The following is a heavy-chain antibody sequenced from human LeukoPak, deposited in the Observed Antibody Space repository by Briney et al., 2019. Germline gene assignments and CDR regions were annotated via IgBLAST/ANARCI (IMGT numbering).Heavy chain of an antibody. Sequence: GGSLRLSCAASGFTFSSYWMHWVRQAPGNGLVWVSRINSDGSSTSYADSVKGRFTISRDNAKNTLYLQMNSLRAEDTAVYYCARELGGGSGSYLFDYWGQGTLVTVSS. D-gene: IGHD3-10*01. J-gene: IGHJ4*02. CDR2: INSDGSST. V-gene: IGHV3-74*01. CDR3: ARELGGGSGSYLFDY. CDR1: GFTFSSYW.